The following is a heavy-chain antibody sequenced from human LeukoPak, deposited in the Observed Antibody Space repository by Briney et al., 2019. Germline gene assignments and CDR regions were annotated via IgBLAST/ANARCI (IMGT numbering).Heavy chain of an antibody. V-gene: IGHV1-69*13. D-gene: IGHD4-23*01. CDR1: GGTFSNYA. CDR2: ILPIFDTG. Sequence: SVKVSCKASGGTFSNYAISWVRQAPGQGLEWMGGILPIFDTGNYAQKFQGRVTVTADASTSTAYMELSSLRSEDTAGYYCARSNYGGHSGVWFDPWGQGTLVTVSS. CDR3: ARSNYGGHSGVWFDP. J-gene: IGHJ5*02.